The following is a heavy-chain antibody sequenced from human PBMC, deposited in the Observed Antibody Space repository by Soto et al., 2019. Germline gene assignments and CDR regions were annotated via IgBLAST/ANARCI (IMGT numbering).Heavy chain of an antibody. J-gene: IGHJ5*02. CDR3: AKNQGVELVPLATVDWFDP. CDR2: ISGSGFKK. D-gene: IGHD1-26*01. V-gene: IGHV3-23*01. Sequence: GGSLRLSCAASGFIFENFGMSWVRQAPGEGLEWISSISGSGFKKYYADSVKGRFTISRDNSKSTVYLELNNLSAEDTAVYHCAKNQGVELVPLATVDWFDPWGQGSVVNVSS. CDR1: GFIFENFG.